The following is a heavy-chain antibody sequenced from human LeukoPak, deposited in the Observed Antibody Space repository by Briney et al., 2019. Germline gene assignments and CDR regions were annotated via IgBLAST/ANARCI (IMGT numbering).Heavy chain of an antibody. D-gene: IGHD4-17*01. CDR3: ARGDYGDYVFYYYYGMDV. J-gene: IGHJ6*02. V-gene: IGHV4-34*01. Sequence: SETLSLTCAVYGGSFSGYYWSWIRQPPGKGLEWIGEINHSGSTNYNPSLKSRVTISVDTSKNQSSLKLSSVTAADTAVYYCARGDYGDYVFYYYYGMDVWGQGTTVTVSS. CDR1: GGSFSGYY. CDR2: INHSGST.